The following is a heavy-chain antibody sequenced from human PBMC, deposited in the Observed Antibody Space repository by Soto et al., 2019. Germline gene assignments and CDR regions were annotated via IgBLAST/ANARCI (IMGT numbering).Heavy chain of an antibody. V-gene: IGHV4-61*01. Sequence: SETLSLTCTVSAGSVIMCSYCCSWIRQPPLNGLEWIGYIYSSGSTKYNTCLKSRVTISVDTSKNQFSLKLSSVTAAETAVYYCARDYCGGDCYGLDPWGQGTMVTVSS. J-gene: IGHJ5*02. CDR1: AGSVIMCSYC. CDR3: ARDYCGGDCYGLDP. D-gene: IGHD2-21*02. CDR2: IYSSGST.